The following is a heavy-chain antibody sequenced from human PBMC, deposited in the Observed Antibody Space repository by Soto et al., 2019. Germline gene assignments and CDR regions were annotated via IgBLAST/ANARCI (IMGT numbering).Heavy chain of an antibody. Sequence: QVQLVQSGAEVKKPGASVKVSCKASGYTFTSYAMHWVRQAPGQRLEWMGWINAGNGNTKYSQKFQGRVTITRDTSASTAYMELSSLRSEYTAVYYCARSTMVRGVTPWGQGTLVTVSS. CDR3: ARSTMVRGVTP. V-gene: IGHV1-3*01. J-gene: IGHJ5*02. D-gene: IGHD3-10*01. CDR1: GYTFTSYA. CDR2: INAGNGNT.